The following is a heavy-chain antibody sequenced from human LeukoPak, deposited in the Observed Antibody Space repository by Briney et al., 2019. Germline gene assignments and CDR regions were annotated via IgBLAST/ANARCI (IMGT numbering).Heavy chain of an antibody. V-gene: IGHV4-30-2*01. CDR2: IYLSGST. J-gene: IGHJ4*02. Sequence: SQTLSLTCAVSGGSITSGGYSWSWIRQPPGKGLEWIGCIYLSGSTYYNPSLKSRVTISVDRSKNQFSLKVNFVTAADTAVYYCARGDYDILTGYYSYYFDYWGQGALITVSS. CDR1: GGSITSGGYS. D-gene: IGHD3-9*01. CDR3: ARGDYDILTGYYSYYFDY.